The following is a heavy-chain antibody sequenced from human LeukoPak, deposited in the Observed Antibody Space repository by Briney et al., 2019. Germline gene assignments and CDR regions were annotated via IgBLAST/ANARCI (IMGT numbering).Heavy chain of an antibody. J-gene: IGHJ6*03. D-gene: IGHD2-2*01. V-gene: IGHV4-34*01. CDR3: ARDKVVPAAGRYMDV. CDR1: GGSFSGYY. CDR2: INHSGST. Sequence: SETLSLTCAVYGGSFSGYYWSWIRQPPGKGLEWIGEINHSGSTNYNPSLKSRVTISVDTSKNQFSLKLSSVTAADTAVYYCARDKVVPAAGRYMDVWGKGTTVTVSS.